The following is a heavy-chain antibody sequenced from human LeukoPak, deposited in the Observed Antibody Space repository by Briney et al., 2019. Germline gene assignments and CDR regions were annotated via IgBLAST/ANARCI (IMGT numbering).Heavy chain of an antibody. Sequence: GGSLRLSCAASGFTFSSYAMHWVRQAPGKGLEWVAVISYDGSNKYYADSVKGRFTISRDNSKNTLYLQMNSLRAEDTAVYYCARDNWNYDGCGMDVWGQGTTVTVSS. CDR1: GFTFSSYA. V-gene: IGHV3-30-3*01. D-gene: IGHD1-7*01. CDR3: ARDNWNYDGCGMDV. CDR2: ISYDGSNK. J-gene: IGHJ6*02.